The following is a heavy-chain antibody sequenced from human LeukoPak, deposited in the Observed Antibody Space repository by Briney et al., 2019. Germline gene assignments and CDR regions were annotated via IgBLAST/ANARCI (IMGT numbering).Heavy chain of an antibody. Sequence: SETLSLTCAVYGGSFSGYYWSWIRQPPGKGLEWIGEISHSGSTNYNPSLKSRVTISVDTSKNQFSLKLSSVTAADTAVYYCAREGNYVWGSYRPINWFDPWGQGTLVTVSS. CDR2: ISHSGST. CDR1: GGSFSGYY. D-gene: IGHD3-16*02. J-gene: IGHJ5*02. V-gene: IGHV4-34*01. CDR3: AREGNYVWGSYRPINWFDP.